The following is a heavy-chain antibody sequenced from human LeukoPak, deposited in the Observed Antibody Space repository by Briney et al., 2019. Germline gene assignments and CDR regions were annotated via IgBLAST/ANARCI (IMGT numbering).Heavy chain of an antibody. D-gene: IGHD3-10*01. CDR3: ARGDGSGSSTLYNWFDP. Sequence: ASVKVSCTASGYTFTSYGISWVRQAPGQGLEWMGWISAYNGNTNYAQKLQGGVTMTTDTSTSTAYMELRSLRSDDTAVYYCARGDGSGSSTLYNWFDPWGQGTLVTVSS. J-gene: IGHJ5*02. CDR1: GYTFTSYG. V-gene: IGHV1-18*01. CDR2: ISAYNGNT.